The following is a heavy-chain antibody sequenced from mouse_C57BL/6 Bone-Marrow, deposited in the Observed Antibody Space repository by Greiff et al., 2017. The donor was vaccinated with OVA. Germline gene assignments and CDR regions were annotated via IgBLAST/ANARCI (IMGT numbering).Heavy chain of an antibody. D-gene: IGHD2-1*01. CDR1: GYTFTSYW. Sequence: QVQLKQPGAELVKPGASVKLSCKASGYTFTSYWMHWVKQRPGQGLEWIGMIHPNSGSTNYNEKFKSKATLTVDKSSSTAYMQLSSLTSEDSAVYYCARHPYGKGDYWGQGTTLTVSS. J-gene: IGHJ2*01. CDR2: IHPNSGST. V-gene: IGHV1-64*01. CDR3: ARHPYGKGDY.